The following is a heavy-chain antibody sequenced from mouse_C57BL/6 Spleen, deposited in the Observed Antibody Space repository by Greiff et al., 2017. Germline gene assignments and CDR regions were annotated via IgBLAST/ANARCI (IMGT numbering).Heavy chain of an antibody. CDR3: ARGGTEGYYFDY. Sequence: EVQLVESGGGLVKPGGSLKLSCAASGFTFSDYGMHWVRQAPEKGLEWVAYISSGSSTIYYADTVKGRFTIYRDNAKNTLFLQMTSLRSEDTAMYYCARGGTEGYYFDYWGQGTTLTVSS. CDR2: ISSGSSTI. V-gene: IGHV5-17*01. D-gene: IGHD2-14*01. J-gene: IGHJ2*01. CDR1: GFTFSDYG.